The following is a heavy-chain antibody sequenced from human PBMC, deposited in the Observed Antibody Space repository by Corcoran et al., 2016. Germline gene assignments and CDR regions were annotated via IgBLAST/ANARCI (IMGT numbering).Heavy chain of an antibody. CDR2: INHSGST. Sequence: QVQLQQWGAGLLKPSETLSLTCAVYGGSFSGYYWSWIRQPPGKGLEWIGEINHSGSTNYNPSLKSRVTLSVDTSKNQFSLKLSSVTAADTAVYYCAGVRARGGMDVWGQGTTVTVSS. J-gene: IGHJ6*02. CDR3: AGVRARGGMDV. CDR1: GGSFSGYY. V-gene: IGHV4-34*01. D-gene: IGHD3-10*01.